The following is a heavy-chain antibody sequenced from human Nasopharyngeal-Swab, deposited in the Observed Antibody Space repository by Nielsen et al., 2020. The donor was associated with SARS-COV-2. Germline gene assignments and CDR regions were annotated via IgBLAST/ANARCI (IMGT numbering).Heavy chain of an antibody. V-gene: IGHV4-34*01. D-gene: IGHD6-19*01. CDR2: INHSGST. CDR3: ARIAVAALNDWYFDL. Sequence: SQTLSLTCAVYGGSFSGYYWSWLRPPPGKGLEWIGEINHSGSTNYNPSLKSRVTISVDTSKNQFSLKLSSVTAADTAVYYCARIAVAALNDWYFDLWGRGTLVTVSS. J-gene: IGHJ2*01. CDR1: GGSFSGYY.